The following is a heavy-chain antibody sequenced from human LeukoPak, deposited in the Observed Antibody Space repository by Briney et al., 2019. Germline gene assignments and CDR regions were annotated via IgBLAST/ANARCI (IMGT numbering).Heavy chain of an antibody. D-gene: IGHD2-21*01. CDR2: IYYSGST. CDR1: GGSISGYY. Sequence: PSETLSLTCTVSGGSISGYYWSWIRQPPGKGLEWVGYIYYSGSTNYNPSLKSRVTISVDTSKNQFSLKLNSVTAADTAVYYCARRVISSNAFFDYWGQGTLVTVSS. J-gene: IGHJ4*02. CDR3: ARRVISSNAFFDY. V-gene: IGHV4-59*08.